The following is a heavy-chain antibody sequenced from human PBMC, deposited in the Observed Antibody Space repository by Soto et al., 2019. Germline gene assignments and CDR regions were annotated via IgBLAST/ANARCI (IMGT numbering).Heavy chain of an antibody. Sequence: PGGSLRLSCAASGFTFSSYAMSWVRQAPGKGLEWVSAISGSGGSTYYADSVEGRFTISRDNSKNTLYLQMNSLRAEDTAVYYCATDYYDSSGTLGYWGQGTLVTVSS. V-gene: IGHV3-23*01. CDR1: GFTFSSYA. D-gene: IGHD3-22*01. CDR3: ATDYYDSSGTLGY. CDR2: ISGSGGST. J-gene: IGHJ4*02.